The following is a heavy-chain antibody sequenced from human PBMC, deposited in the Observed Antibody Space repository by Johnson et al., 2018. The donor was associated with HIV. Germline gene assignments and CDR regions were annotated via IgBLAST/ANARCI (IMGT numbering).Heavy chain of an antibody. CDR2: ISFDGSSK. V-gene: IGHV3-30*04. Sequence: VQLVESGGGVVQPGRSLRLSCAASGFTFGNYAMHWVRQAPGKGLEWVAVISFDGSSKYYADSVKGRFTFSRDNSNNTLYLQMNSLRPEDTAVYFCARCGRLLWSGPGAFDIWGQGTMVIVSS. J-gene: IGHJ3*02. CDR1: GFTFGNYA. D-gene: IGHD3-10*01. CDR3: ARCGRLLWSGPGAFDI.